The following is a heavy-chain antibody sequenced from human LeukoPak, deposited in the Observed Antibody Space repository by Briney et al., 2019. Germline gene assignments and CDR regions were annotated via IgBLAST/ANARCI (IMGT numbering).Heavy chain of an antibody. CDR1: GDSVSSNTTA. V-gene: IGHV6-1*01. J-gene: IGHJ4*02. Sequence: SQTLSLTCAISGDSVSSNTTAWNWIRQSPSRGLEWLGRTYYRSKWYYEYAISVRSRITINPDTSKNQFSLQLNSVTPEDTAVYYCTKRYSMSYWGLGTLVTVSS. CDR2: TYYRSKWYY. CDR3: TKRYSMSY. D-gene: IGHD6-13*01.